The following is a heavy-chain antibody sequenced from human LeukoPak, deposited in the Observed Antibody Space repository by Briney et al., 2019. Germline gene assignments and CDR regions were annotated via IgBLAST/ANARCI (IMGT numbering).Heavy chain of an antibody. Sequence: GGSLRLSWAASGFTFSSYAMHWVRQAPGKGLEWVAVISYDGSNKYYADSVKGRFTISRDNSKNTLYLQMNSLRAEDTAVYYCARAGMYYFDYWGQGTLVTVSS. J-gene: IGHJ4*02. V-gene: IGHV3-30*04. CDR3: ARAGMYYFDY. CDR1: GFTFSSYA. CDR2: ISYDGSNK.